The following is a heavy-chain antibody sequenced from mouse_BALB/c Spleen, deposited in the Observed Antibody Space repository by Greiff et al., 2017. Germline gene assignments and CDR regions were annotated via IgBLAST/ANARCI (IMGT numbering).Heavy chain of an antibody. CDR3: ARPPRDYYAMDY. J-gene: IGHJ4*01. CDR1: GFTFSSYT. V-gene: IGHV5-12-2*01. Sequence: EVKLVESGGGLVQPGGSLKLSCAASGFTFSSYTMSWVRQTPEKRLEWVAYISNGGGSTYYPDTVKGRFTISRDNAKNTLYLQMSSLKSEDTAMYYCARPPRDYYAMDYWGQGTSVTVSS. CDR2: ISNGGGST.